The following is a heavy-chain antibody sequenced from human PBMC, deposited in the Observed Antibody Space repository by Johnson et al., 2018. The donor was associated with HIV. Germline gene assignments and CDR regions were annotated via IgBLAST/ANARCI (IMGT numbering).Heavy chain of an antibody. CDR3: AKIRTSGTGDAFDI. CDR2: VSYDGSKK. J-gene: IGHJ3*02. V-gene: IGHV3-30*18. D-gene: IGHD1-14*01. CDR1: GFTFSSYG. Sequence: QVQLVESGGGLVQPGGSLRLSCAASGFTFSSYGMHWVRQAPGKGLDWVAIVSYDGSKKYYPDSVKGRFTISRDNSKNTLYLQMDSMRAEDTAVYYCAKIRTSGTGDAFDIWGQGTMVTVSS.